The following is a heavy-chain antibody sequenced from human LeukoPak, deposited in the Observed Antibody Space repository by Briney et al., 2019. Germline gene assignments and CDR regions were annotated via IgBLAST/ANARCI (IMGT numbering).Heavy chain of an antibody. CDR3: ARGVVTAYYYYYYMDV. Sequence: PSETLSLTCAVYGGSFSGYYWSWIRQPPGKGLEWIGEINHSGSTNYNPSLKSRVTISVDTSKNQFSLKLSSVTAADTAVYYCARGVVTAYYYYYYMDVWGKWTTVTVSS. V-gene: IGHV4-34*01. J-gene: IGHJ6*03. CDR2: INHSGST. CDR1: GGSFSGYY. D-gene: IGHD4-23*01.